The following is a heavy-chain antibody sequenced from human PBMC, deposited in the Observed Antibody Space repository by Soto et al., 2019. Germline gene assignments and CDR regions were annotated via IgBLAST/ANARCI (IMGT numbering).Heavy chain of an antibody. Sequence: EVQLLESGGGLVQPGGSLRLSCAASEFTFSSYAMSWVRQSSGKGLEWVSGISGSGGSTYYAASLKGRFTIPRDNTKNMLYLQLKSLRAEETAVYYCAKTRQGALYYYGMDVWGQGTTVTVSS. J-gene: IGHJ6*02. CDR2: ISGSGGST. V-gene: IGHV3-23*01. CDR3: AKTRQGALYYYGMDV. CDR1: EFTFSSYA.